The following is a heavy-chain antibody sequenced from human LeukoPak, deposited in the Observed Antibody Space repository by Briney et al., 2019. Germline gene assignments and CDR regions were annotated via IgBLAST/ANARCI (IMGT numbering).Heavy chain of an antibody. CDR3: VSFYETY. CDR1: GNYW. D-gene: IGHD2-2*01. Sequence: GGSLRLSCAASGNYWMHWVRQAPGKGLVWVSHINGDGGWTTYADSVKGRFTISKDSAKNTVYLQMNDLRAEDTAVYYCVSFYETYWGRGTLVTVSS. CDR2: INGDGGWT. V-gene: IGHV3-74*01. J-gene: IGHJ4*02.